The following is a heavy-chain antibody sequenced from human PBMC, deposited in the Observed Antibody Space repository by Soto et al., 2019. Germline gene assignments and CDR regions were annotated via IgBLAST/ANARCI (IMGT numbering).Heavy chain of an antibody. Sequence: PSETLSLTCTVSGGSISSYYWSWIRQPPGKGLEWIGYIYYSGSTNYNPSLKSRVTISVDTSKNQFSLKLSSVTAADTAVYYCARGRAALPTFFDYWGQGTLVTVSS. CDR3: ARGRAALPTFFDY. J-gene: IGHJ4*02. V-gene: IGHV4-59*01. CDR2: IYYSGST. CDR1: GGSISSYY. D-gene: IGHD6-6*01.